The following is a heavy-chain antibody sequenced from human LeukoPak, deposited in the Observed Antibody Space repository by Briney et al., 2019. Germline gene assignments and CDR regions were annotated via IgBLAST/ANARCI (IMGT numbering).Heavy chain of an antibody. CDR1: GFTFTNYW. J-gene: IGHJ4*02. V-gene: IGHV3-7*01. D-gene: IGHD6-13*01. Sequence: PGGSLRLSCATSGFTFTNYWMTWVRQAPGKGLEWAANINQNGVEMYYVESVKGRFTISRDSGRNSLFLQMNSLRAEDTAVYYCARDFGSAAAIYEYWGQGTLVTVSS. CDR3: ARDFGSAAAIYEY. CDR2: INQNGVEM.